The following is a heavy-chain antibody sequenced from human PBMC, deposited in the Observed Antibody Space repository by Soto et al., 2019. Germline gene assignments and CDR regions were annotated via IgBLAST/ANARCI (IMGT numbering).Heavy chain of an antibody. Sequence: QVQLVQSGAEVKKPGSSLKVSCKVFGETLNSNPIGWVRQAPGQGLEWVGGIVPLSDRTNYSQVLQGRVTVTADGSKSTVYMELSNLQSEDTAVYYCERKSGRDCHSGGGCLSIDVWGQGSLITVSS. V-gene: IGHV1-69*12. CDR3: ERKSGRDCHSGGGCLSIDV. J-gene: IGHJ4*02. D-gene: IGHD2-15*01. CDR2: IVPLSDRT. CDR1: GETLNSNP.